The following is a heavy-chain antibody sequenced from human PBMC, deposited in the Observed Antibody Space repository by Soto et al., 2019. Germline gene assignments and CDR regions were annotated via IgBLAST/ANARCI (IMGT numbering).Heavy chain of an antibody. D-gene: IGHD3-3*01. J-gene: IGHJ4*02. CDR1: GFTFSSYA. CDR2: ISGSGGST. Sequence: EVQLLESGGGLVQPGGSLRPSCAASGFTFSSYAMSWVRQAPGKGLEWVSAISGSGGSTYYADSVKGRFTISRDNSKNTLYLQMNSLRAEDTAVYYCAKDGAALRFLEWLLWFDYCGQGTLVTVSS. V-gene: IGHV3-23*01. CDR3: AKDGAALRFLEWLLWFDY.